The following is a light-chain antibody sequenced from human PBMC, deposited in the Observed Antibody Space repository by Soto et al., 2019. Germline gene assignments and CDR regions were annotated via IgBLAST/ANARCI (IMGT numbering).Light chain of an antibody. CDR1: SSDFGGYNY. Sequence: QSALTQPLSVSGSPGQSVTISCSGTSSDFGGYNYVSWYQQHPGKAPKLMIYDVSKRPSGVPDRFSGSKSGNTASLTISGLQAEDEADYYCCSYAGIYTFYVFGTGTKVTV. CDR2: DVS. J-gene: IGLJ1*01. V-gene: IGLV2-11*01. CDR3: CSYAGIYTFYV.